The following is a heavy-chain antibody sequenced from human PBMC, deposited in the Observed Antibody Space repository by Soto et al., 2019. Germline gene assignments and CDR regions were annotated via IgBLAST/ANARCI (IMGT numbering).Heavy chain of an antibody. Sequence: ASVKVSCKASGYTFTSYAMNWVRQAPGQGLEWKGWINTNTGNPTYAQGFTGRFVFSLDASVSTAYLQICSLKAEDTAVYYCARDKGGSYVDYFDYWGQGTLVTVSS. D-gene: IGHD1-26*01. J-gene: IGHJ4*02. V-gene: IGHV7-4-1*01. CDR3: ARDKGGSYVDYFDY. CDR1: GYTFTSYA. CDR2: INTNTGNP.